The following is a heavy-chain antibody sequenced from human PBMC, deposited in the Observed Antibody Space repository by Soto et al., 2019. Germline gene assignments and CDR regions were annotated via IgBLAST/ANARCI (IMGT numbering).Heavy chain of an antibody. J-gene: IGHJ4*02. CDR3: GRDGGNGASGLPGGY. Sequence: QVQLVESGGGVVQPGRSLRLSCAASGFTFSNYGMHWVHQAPGKGLEWVAVIWYDGSNKYYADSVKGRFTISRDNSKNPLDLQMNSLRAEDTALYYCGRDGGNGASGLPGGYWGQGTLVTVSS. V-gene: IGHV3-33*01. CDR1: GFTFSNYG. D-gene: IGHD1-1*01. CDR2: IWYDGSNK.